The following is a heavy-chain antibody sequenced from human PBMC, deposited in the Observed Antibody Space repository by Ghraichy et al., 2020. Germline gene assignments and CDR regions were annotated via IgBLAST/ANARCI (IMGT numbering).Heavy chain of an antibody. CDR3: ARNTISLPRDVLRYFDWLSNLIFDY. Sequence: ASVKVSCKASGYTFTSYDINWVRQATGQGLEWMGWMNPNSGNTGYAQKFQGRVTMTRNTSISTAYMELSSLRSEDTAVYYCARNTISLPRDVLRYFDWLSNLIFDYWGQGTLVTVSS. D-gene: IGHD3-9*01. J-gene: IGHJ4*02. CDR1: GYTFTSYD. CDR2: MNPNSGNT. V-gene: IGHV1-8*01.